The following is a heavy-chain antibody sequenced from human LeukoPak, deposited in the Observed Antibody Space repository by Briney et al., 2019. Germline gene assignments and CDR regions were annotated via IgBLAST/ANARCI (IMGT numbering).Heavy chain of an antibody. CDR3: AKEEGYYYDSGGYYVEYFQH. Sequence: GGSLRLSCEASGFRGLSSFSSFAMHWVRQAPGKGLEWVAVLWSADKNRYHADSVKGRFSISRDNSQKKVYLQMNNLRPEDTAVYYCAKEEGYYYDSGGYYVEYFQHWGQGTLVTVSS. V-gene: IGHV3-30*02. J-gene: IGHJ1*01. D-gene: IGHD3-22*01. CDR2: LWSADKNR. CDR1: GFRGLSSFSSFA.